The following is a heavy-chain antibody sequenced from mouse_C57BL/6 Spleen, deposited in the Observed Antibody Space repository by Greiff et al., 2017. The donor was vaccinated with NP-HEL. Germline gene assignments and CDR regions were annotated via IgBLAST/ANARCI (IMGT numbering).Heavy chain of an antibody. J-gene: IGHJ1*03. Sequence: VQLQQSGPELVKPGASVKIPCKASGYTFTDYNMDWVKQSHGKSLEWIGDINPNNGGTIYNQKFKGKATLTVDKSSSTAYMELRSLTSEDTAVYYCARRDYYGSSYVRYFDDWGTGTTVTVSS. V-gene: IGHV1-18*01. D-gene: IGHD1-1*01. CDR3: ARRDYYGSSYVRYFDD. CDR2: INPNNGGT. CDR1: GYTFTDYN.